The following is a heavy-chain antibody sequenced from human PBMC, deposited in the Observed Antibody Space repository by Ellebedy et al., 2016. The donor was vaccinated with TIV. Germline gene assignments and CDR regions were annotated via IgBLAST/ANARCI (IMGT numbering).Heavy chain of an antibody. CDR1: GFTFSSYA. J-gene: IGHJ4*02. CDR2: ISGSGGST. CDR3: AKRGWELLLEYFDY. V-gene: IGHV3-23*01. Sequence: GGSLRLXXAASGFTFSSYAMSWVRQAPGKGLEWVSAISGSGGSTYYADSVKGRFTISRDNSKNTLYLQMNSLRAEDTAVYYCAKRGWELLLEYFDYWGQGTLVTVSS. D-gene: IGHD1-26*01.